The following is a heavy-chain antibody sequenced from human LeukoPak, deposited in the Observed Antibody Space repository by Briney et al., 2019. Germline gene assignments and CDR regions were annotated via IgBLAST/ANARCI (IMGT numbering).Heavy chain of an antibody. D-gene: IGHD3-10*01. CDR1: GGTFSSYA. J-gene: IGHJ4*02. CDR3: ARSLEWFGEYPPDY. V-gene: IGHV1-69*04. CDR2: IIPILGIA. Sequence: ASVKVSCKASGGTFSSYAISWVRQAPGQGLEWMGRIIPILGIANYAQKFQGRVMITADKSTSTAYMELSSLRSEDTAVYYCARSLEWFGEYPPDYWGQGTLVTVSS.